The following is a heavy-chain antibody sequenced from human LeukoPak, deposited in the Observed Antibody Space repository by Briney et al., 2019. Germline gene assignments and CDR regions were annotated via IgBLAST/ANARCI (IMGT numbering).Heavy chain of an antibody. CDR1: GFTFSSYA. D-gene: IGHD2-15*01. J-gene: IGHJ4*02. Sequence: PGGSLRLSCAASGFTFSSYAMSWVHQAPGKGLEWVSAISGSGGSTYYADSVKGRFTISRDNSKNTLYLQMNSLRAEDTAVYYCAKDLCSGGSCYTQYFDYWGQGTLVTVSS. CDR3: AKDLCSGGSCYTQYFDY. CDR2: ISGSGGST. V-gene: IGHV3-23*01.